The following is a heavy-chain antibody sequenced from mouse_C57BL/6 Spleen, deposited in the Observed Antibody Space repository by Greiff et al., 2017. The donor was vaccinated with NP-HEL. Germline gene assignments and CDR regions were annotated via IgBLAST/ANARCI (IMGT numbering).Heavy chain of an antibody. Sequence: EVKLMESEGGLVQPGSSMKLSCSASGFTFSDYYMAWVRQVPEKGLEWVANINYDGSSTYYLDSLKSRFIISRDNAKNILYLQMSSLKSEDTATYYCARAAITTVVATDYYFDYWGQGTTLTVSS. D-gene: IGHD1-1*01. V-gene: IGHV5-16*01. J-gene: IGHJ2*01. CDR3: ARAAITTVVATDYYFDY. CDR1: GFTFSDYY. CDR2: INYDGSST.